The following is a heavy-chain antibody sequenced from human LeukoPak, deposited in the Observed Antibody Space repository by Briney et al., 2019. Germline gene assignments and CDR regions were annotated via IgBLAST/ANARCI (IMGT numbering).Heavy chain of an antibody. V-gene: IGHV1-2*02. J-gene: IGHJ6*03. CDR3: ARADSVPAGDYHYWYMDV. D-gene: IGHD2-2*01. CDR1: GFTLTDY. CDR2: IKPNSGDT. Sequence: GASVTVSCKASGFTLTDYIHWVRQDPRQGLQWMGWIKPNSGDTDYAQKFQGRVTMTRDTSISTVYMELSSLRSDDTAMYYCARADSVPAGDYHYWYMDVWGKGTTVTVSS.